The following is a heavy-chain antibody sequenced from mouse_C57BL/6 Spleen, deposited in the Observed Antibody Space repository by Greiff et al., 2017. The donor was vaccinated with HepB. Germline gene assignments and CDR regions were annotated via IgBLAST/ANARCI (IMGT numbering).Heavy chain of an antibody. CDR1: GFTFSDYY. CDR3: ARKRSNYWYFDV. Sequence: EVMLVESGGGLVQPGGSLKLSCAASGFTFSDYYMYWVRQTPEKRLEWVAYISNGGGSTYYPDTVKGRFTISRDNAKNTLYLQMSRRKSEDTAMYYCARKRSNYWYFDVWGTGTTVTVAS. V-gene: IGHV5-12*01. CDR2: ISNGGGST. J-gene: IGHJ1*03. D-gene: IGHD2-5*01.